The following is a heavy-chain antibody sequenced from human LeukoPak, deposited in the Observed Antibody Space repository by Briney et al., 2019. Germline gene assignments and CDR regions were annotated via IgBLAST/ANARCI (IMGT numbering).Heavy chain of an antibody. CDR2: IWYDGSNK. CDR3: AKSSSWYSYYFDY. D-gene: IGHD6-13*01. Sequence: PGRSLRLSCAASGFTFSSYGMHWVRQAPGKGLEWVAVIWYDGSNKYYADSVKGRFTISRDNSKNTLYLQMNSLRAEDTAVYYCAKSSSWYSYYFDYWGQGTLVTVSS. CDR1: GFTFSSYG. J-gene: IGHJ4*02. V-gene: IGHV3-33*06.